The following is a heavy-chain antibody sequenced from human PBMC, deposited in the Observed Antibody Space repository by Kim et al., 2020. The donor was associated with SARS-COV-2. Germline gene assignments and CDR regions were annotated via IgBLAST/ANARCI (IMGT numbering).Heavy chain of an antibody. J-gene: IGHJ4*02. CDR3: AKVGLAGVTVAGGDS. Sequence: GGSLRLSCAASGITFSNHGMSWVRQAPGKGLEWVSAITASGGSTYYAASVKGRFTISRDNSKNTLYLQMNGLRAEDTAIYYCAKVGLAGVTVAGGDSWGQATLVAVSS. CDR1: GITFSNHG. D-gene: IGHD6-13*01. CDR2: ITASGGST. V-gene: IGHV3-23*01.